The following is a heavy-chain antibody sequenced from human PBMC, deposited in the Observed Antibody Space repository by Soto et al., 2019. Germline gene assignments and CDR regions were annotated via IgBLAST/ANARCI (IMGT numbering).Heavy chain of an antibody. Sequence: QLQLQESGPGLVKPSETLSLTCAVSGGSISSSSYYWAWVRQAPGKGLEWIGTIYYSGITYDNSSLKSRVTISLDTSQNQFPLRLGSVTAADSTVYYCARQTRYSGYALCPPYYFDYCGQGILVPVSS. V-gene: IGHV4-39*01. D-gene: IGHD5-12*01. CDR1: GGSISSSSYY. CDR3: ARQTRYSGYALCPPYYFDY. J-gene: IGHJ4*02. CDR2: IYYSGIT.